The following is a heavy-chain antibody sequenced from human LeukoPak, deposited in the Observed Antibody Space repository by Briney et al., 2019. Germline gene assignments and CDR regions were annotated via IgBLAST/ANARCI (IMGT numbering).Heavy chain of an antibody. D-gene: IGHD2-2*01. Sequence: ASVKVSCKASGYTFTGYYMHWVRQAPGQGLEWMGRINPNSGGTNYAQKFQGRVTMTRDTSISTAYMELSGLRSDDTAVYYCARYQKYCSSTSCDDYWGQGTLVTVSS. V-gene: IGHV1-2*06. CDR2: INPNSGGT. CDR3: ARYQKYCSSTSCDDY. J-gene: IGHJ4*02. CDR1: GYTFTGYY.